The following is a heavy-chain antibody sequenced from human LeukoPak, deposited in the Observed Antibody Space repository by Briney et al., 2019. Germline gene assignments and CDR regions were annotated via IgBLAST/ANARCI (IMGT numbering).Heavy chain of an antibody. CDR2: ISGYNGNT. CDR1: GYTFTTYN. J-gene: IGHJ3*02. Sequence: ASVKVSRKASGYTFTTYNINWVRQAPGQGLEWMGWISGYNGNTNYAQKLQGRVTMTTDTSTSTAYMELRSLKSDDTAVYYCASLKNYYDSSGYLVTDAFDIWGQGTMVTVSS. D-gene: IGHD3-22*01. V-gene: IGHV1-18*01. CDR3: ASLKNYYDSSGYLVTDAFDI.